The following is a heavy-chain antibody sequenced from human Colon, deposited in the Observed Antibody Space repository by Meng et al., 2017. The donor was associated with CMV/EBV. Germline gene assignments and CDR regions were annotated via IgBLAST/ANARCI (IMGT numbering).Heavy chain of an antibody. CDR2: MSYSGTF. CDR3: SVGEYYFAGRLGYYFDL. CDR1: SIISATYY. D-gene: IGHD2/OR15-2a*01. Sequence: SIISATYYWAWIRQAPGKGLEWVGTMSYSGTFYYNVSLRSRITMSLDTSKTRFSLHLTSVTAADTAVYFCSVGEYYFAGRLGYYFDLWGQGTLVTVSS. J-gene: IGHJ4*02. V-gene: IGHV4-39*07.